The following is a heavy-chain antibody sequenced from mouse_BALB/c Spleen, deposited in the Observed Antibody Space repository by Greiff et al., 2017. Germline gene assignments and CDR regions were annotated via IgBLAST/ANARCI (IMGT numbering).Heavy chain of an antibody. D-gene: IGHD1-1*01. J-gene: IGHJ4*01. Sequence: VQLQQSGAELMKPGASVKISCKATGYTFSSYWIEWVKQRPGHGLEWIGEILPGSGSTNYNEKFKGKATFTADTSSNTAYMQLSSLTSEDSAVYYCARSSCVDYYAMDYWGQGTSVTVSS. CDR3: ARSSCVDYYAMDY. CDR2: ILPGSGST. CDR1: GYTFSSYW. V-gene: IGHV1-9*01.